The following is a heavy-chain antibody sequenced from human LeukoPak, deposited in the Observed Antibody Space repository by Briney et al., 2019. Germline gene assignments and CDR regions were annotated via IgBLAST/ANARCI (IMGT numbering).Heavy chain of an antibody. Sequence: ASVKVSCKASGYTFTSYGISWVRQAPGQGLEWMGWISAYNGNTNYAQKLQGRVTMTTDTSTSTAYMELRSLRSDDTAVYYCARGSYTYYDILTGYQNYYMDVWGKGTTVTISS. V-gene: IGHV1-18*01. D-gene: IGHD3-9*01. CDR3: ARGSYTYYDILTGYQNYYMDV. J-gene: IGHJ6*03. CDR2: ISAYNGNT. CDR1: GYTFTSYG.